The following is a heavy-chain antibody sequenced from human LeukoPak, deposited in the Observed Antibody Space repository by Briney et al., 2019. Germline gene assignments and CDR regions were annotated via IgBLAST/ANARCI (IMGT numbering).Heavy chain of an antibody. CDR1: GGTFSSYA. V-gene: IGHV1-69*04. CDR2: IIPILGIA. J-gene: IGHJ6*02. D-gene: IGHD2-2*01. CDR3: ARDGDGYCSSTSCLRGMDV. Sequence: SVKVTCKASGGTFSSYAISWVRQAPGQGLEWMGRIIPILGIANYAQKFQGRVTITADKSTSTAYMELSSLRSEDTAVYYCARDGDGYCSSTSCLRGMDVWGQGTTVTVSS.